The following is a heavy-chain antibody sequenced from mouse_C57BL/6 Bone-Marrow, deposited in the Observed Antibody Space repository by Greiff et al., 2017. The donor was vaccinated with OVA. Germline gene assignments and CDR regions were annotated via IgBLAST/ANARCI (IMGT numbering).Heavy chain of an antibody. J-gene: IGHJ1*03. Sequence: EVQLQQSVAELVRPGASVKLSCTASGFTIKNYYMHWVKQRPEKGLEWIGRIDPENGNTKYAQKFKGKATITADKTSNTAYLQLSSLTSEDTAIYYCATDYHWYVDVWGTGTTVTVSS. V-gene: IGHV14-3*01. CDR2: IDPENGNT. CDR1: GFTIKNYY. D-gene: IGHD2-4*01. CDR3: ATDYHWYVDV.